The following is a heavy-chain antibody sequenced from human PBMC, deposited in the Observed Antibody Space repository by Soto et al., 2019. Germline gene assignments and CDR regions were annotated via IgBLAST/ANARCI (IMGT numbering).Heavy chain of an antibody. CDR1: GGSISSSSYY. V-gene: IGHV4-39*01. CDR3: ARWRTTADFDY. CDR2: IYYSGST. J-gene: IGHJ4*02. Sequence: QLQLQESGPGLVKPSETLSLTCTVSGGSISSSSYYWGWIRQPPGKGLEWIGGIYYSGSTYYNPSLKSRVTISVDTSKNQFSLKLSSVTAADTAVYYCARWRTTADFDYWGQGTLVTVSS. D-gene: IGHD4-17*01.